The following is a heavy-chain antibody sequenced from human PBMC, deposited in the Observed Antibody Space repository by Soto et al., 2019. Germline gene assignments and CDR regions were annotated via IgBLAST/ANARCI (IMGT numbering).Heavy chain of an antibody. CDR3: ARLHTIFGVVSPYYFDY. CDR2: IYYSGST. V-gene: IGHV4-59*08. J-gene: IGHJ4*02. D-gene: IGHD3-3*01. Sequence: SETLSLTCTDSGGSISSYYWSWIRQPPGKGLEWIGYIYYSGSTNYNPSLKSRVTISVDTSKNQFSLKLSSVTAADTAVYYCARLHTIFGVVSPYYFDYWGQGTLVTVSS. CDR1: GGSISSYY.